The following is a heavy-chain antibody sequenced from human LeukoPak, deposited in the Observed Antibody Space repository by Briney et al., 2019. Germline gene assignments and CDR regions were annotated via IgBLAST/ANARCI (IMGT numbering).Heavy chain of an antibody. CDR3: ARALRITMVRGISDYFDY. J-gene: IGHJ4*02. V-gene: IGHV4-59*02. D-gene: IGHD3-10*01. CDR1: GFTVSSNY. CDR2: IYYSGST. Sequence: GSLRLSCAASGFTVSSNYMSWIRQPPGKGLEWIGYIYYSGSTNYNPSLKSRVTISVDTSKNQFSLKLSSVTAADTAVYYYARALRITMVRGISDYFDYWGQGTLVTVSS.